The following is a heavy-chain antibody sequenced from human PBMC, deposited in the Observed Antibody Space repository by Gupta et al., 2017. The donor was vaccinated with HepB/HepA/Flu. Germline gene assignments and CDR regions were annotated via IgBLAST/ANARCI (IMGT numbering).Heavy chain of an antibody. V-gene: IGHV3-30-3*01. Sequence: QVQLVESGGGVVQPGRSLRLSCAASGFTFSSYAMHWVRQAPGKGLEWVAVISYDGSNKYYADSVKGRFTSSRDNSKNTLYLQMNSLRAEDTAVYYCARGWATMIVVPPGERAFDIWGQGTMVTVSS. CDR2: ISYDGSNK. CDR1: GFTFSSYA. D-gene: IGHD3-22*01. CDR3: ARGWATMIVVPPGERAFDI. J-gene: IGHJ3*02.